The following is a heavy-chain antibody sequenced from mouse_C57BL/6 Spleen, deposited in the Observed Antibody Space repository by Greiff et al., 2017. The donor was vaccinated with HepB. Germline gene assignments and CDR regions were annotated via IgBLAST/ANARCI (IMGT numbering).Heavy chain of an antibody. CDR3: ARVYDYDEGAWFAY. CDR2: ISDGGSYT. Sequence: EVQRVESGGGLVKPGGSLKLSCAASGFTFSSYAMSWVRQTPEKRLEWVATISDGGSYTYYPDNVKGRFTISRDNAKNNLYLQMSHLKSEDTAMYYCARVYDYDEGAWFAYWGQGTLVTVSA. J-gene: IGHJ3*01. V-gene: IGHV5-4*01. D-gene: IGHD2-4*01. CDR1: GFTFSSYA.